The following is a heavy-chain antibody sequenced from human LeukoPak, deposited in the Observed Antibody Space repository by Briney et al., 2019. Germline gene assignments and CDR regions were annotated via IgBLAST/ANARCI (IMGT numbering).Heavy chain of an antibody. CDR2: MHHSGNT. J-gene: IGHJ4*02. CDR3: ARESQLVTDY. D-gene: IGHD6-13*01. V-gene: IGHV4-38-2*02. CDR1: GSSISSGYY. Sequence: PSETLSLTCTVSGSSISSGYYWGWTRQPPGKGLEWIGNMHHSGNTYYSPSLRSRVTISIDTSNNQFSLKLTSVTAADTAVYYCARESQLVTDYWGPGTLVTVSS.